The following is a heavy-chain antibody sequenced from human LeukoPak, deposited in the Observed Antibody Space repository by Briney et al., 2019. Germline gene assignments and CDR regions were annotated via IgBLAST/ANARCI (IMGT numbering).Heavy chain of an antibody. J-gene: IGHJ4*02. CDR3: ARDPYGFDYGDYNDY. V-gene: IGHV4-59*01. CDR1: GGSISSYY. Sequence: SETLSLTCTVSGGSISSYYWSWIRQPPGKGLEWIGYIYYSGSTNYNPSLKSRVTISVDTSKNQFSLKLSSVTAADTAVYYCARDPYGFDYGDYNDYWGQGTLVTVSS. CDR2: IYYSGST. D-gene: IGHD4-17*01.